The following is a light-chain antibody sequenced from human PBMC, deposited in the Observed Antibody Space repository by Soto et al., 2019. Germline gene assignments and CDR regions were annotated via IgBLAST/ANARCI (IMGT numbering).Light chain of an antibody. CDR3: QQYNSHSRT. CDR2: DAS. CDR1: QSISSW. J-gene: IGKJ1*01. Sequence: DLQMTQSPSTLSASVGDRVTITCRASQSISSWLAWYQQKPGKAPKLLIYDASSLESGVPSRFSGSGSGTEFTLTISSLQPDDFATYYCQQYNSHSRTFGQGTKVDIK. V-gene: IGKV1-5*01.